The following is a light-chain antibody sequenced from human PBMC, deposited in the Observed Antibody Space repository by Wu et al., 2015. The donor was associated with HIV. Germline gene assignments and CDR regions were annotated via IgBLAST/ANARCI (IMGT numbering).Light chain of an antibody. J-gene: IGKJ4*01. CDR3: QQYNNYSVT. CDR1: QTISNW. CDR2: KAS. Sequence: DVQMTQSPSTLSASVGDRVTITCRASQTISNWLAWYQQKPGKAPKLLIFKASNLESGVPSRFSGSGSGTEFTLSISSLQPDDFATYYCQQYNNYSVTFGGGTRVEIK. V-gene: IGKV1-5*03.